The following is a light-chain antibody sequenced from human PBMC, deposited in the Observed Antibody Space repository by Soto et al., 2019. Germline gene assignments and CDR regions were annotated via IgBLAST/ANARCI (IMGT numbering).Light chain of an antibody. V-gene: IGLV4-69*01. CDR3: QTWRTGTVV. CDR1: SGHSSYA. Sequence: QLVLTQSPSASAALGASVKRTCTLSSGHSSYAIAWHQQQPEKGPRYLMKLNSDGSHSKGDGIPDRFSGSSSGAERYLTISSLPSEDAAHYYCQTWRTGTVVFGGGTKLTVL. CDR2: LNSDGSH. J-gene: IGLJ2*01.